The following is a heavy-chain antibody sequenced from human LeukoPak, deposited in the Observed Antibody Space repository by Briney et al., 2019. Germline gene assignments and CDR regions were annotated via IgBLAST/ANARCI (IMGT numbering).Heavy chain of an antibody. CDR1: GFTFSSYS. CDR2: ISSSSSYI. D-gene: IGHD5-18*01. CDR3: ARDKTWIRDYYYMDV. Sequence: GGSLRLSCAASGFTFSSYSMNWVRQAPGKGLEWVSSISSSSSYIYYADSVKGRFTISRDNAKNSLYLQMNSLRAEDTAVYYCARDKTWIRDYYYMDVWGKGTTVTVSS. V-gene: IGHV3-21*01. J-gene: IGHJ6*03.